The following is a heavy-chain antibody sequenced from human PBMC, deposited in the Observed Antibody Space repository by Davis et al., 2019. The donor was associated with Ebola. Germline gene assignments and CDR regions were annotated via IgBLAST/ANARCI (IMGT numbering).Heavy chain of an antibody. D-gene: IGHD6-19*01. J-gene: IGHJ5*02. CDR2: IIPIFGTA. V-gene: IGHV1-69*05. CDR3: ARETSSGWLGNWSDP. Sequence: SVKVSCKASGGTFSSYAISWVRQAPGQGLEWMGGIIPIFGTANYAQKLQGRVTMTTDTSTSTAYMELRSLRSDDTAVYYCARETSSGWLGNWSDPWGQGTLVTVSS. CDR1: GGTFSSYA.